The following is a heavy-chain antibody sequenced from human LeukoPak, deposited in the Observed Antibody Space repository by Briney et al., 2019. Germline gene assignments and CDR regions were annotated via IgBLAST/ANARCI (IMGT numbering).Heavy chain of an antibody. V-gene: IGHV4-59*08. Sequence: PSETLSLTCAVYGGSFSGYYWSWIRQPPGKGLEWIGYIYYSGSTNYNPSLKSRVTISVDTSKNQFSLKLSSVTAADTAVYYCARHMGWQWEYYFDYWGQGTMVTVSS. CDR3: ARHMGWQWEYYFDY. CDR1: GGSFSGYY. J-gene: IGHJ4*02. D-gene: IGHD1-26*01. CDR2: IYYSGST.